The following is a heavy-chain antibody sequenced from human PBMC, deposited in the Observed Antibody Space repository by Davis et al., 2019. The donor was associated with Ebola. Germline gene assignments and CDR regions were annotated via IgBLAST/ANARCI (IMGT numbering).Heavy chain of an antibody. V-gene: IGHV3-23*01. Sequence: PGGSLRLSCAASGFIFSSYAMSWVRQAPGKGLEWVSSISVRSITYHADSVKGRFTISRDNSKNTLYLQMNSLRAEDTAVYYCAKVHPPTMVTTGWFDPWGQGILVTVSS. CDR1: GFIFSSYA. J-gene: IGHJ5*02. D-gene: IGHD4-17*01. CDR3: AKVHPPTMVTTGWFDP. CDR2: ISVRSIT.